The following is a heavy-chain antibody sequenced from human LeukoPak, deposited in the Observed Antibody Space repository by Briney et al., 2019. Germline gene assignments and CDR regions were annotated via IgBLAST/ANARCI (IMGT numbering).Heavy chain of an antibody. J-gene: IGHJ4*02. CDR1: GGSFSGYY. Sequence: SETLSLTCAVYGGSFSGYYWSWIRQPPGKGLEWIGEINHSGSTNYNPSLKSRVTISVDTSKNQFSLKLSSVTAADTAVYYCAREGFGDPYHPPFDYWGQGTLVTVSS. CDR2: INHSGST. D-gene: IGHD3-10*01. V-gene: IGHV4-34*01. CDR3: AREGFGDPYHPPFDY.